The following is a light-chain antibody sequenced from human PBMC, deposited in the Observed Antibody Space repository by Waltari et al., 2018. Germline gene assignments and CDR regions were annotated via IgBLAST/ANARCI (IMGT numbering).Light chain of an antibody. CDR2: DAS. J-gene: IGKJ5*01. Sequence: DIQMPQPPSSLSASIGDRVTTTCQASQDIEFYLNWYQQKPGKAPKLLIYDASNLATGVPSRFSGSGSGTDFTFTISSLQPEDIATYYCQQYDKLLVTFGQGTRLEI. CDR1: QDIEFY. CDR3: QQYDKLLVT. V-gene: IGKV1-33*01.